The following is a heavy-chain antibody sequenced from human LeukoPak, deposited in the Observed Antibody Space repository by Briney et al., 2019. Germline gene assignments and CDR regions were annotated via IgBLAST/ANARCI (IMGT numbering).Heavy chain of an antibody. CDR3: AKDNVPYYYGSEVDY. CDR2: ISYDGSNK. V-gene: IGHV3-30*18. Sequence: GGSLRLSCAASGFTFSSYGMHWVRQAPGKGLEWVAVISYDGSNKYYADSVKGRFTISRDNSKNTLYLQMNSLRAEDTAVYYCAKDNVPYYYGSEVDYWGQGTLVTVSS. D-gene: IGHD3-10*01. CDR1: GFTFSSYG. J-gene: IGHJ4*02.